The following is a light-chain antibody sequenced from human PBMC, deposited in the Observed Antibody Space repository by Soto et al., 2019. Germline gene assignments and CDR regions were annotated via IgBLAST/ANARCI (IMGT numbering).Light chain of an antibody. CDR1: SGDVGGYNS. V-gene: IGLV2-8*01. CDR2: EVS. CDR3: SSYAGSNNLV. J-gene: IGLJ2*01. Sequence: QSVLTQPPSASGSPGQSVAISCTGTSGDVGGYNSVSWYQQHPGKAPKLMIYEVSKRPSGVPDRFSGSKSGNTASLTVSGLQAEDEADYYCSSYAGSNNLVFGGGTKLTVL.